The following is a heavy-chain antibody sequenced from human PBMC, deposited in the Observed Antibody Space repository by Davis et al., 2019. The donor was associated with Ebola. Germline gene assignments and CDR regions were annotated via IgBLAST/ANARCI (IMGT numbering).Heavy chain of an antibody. D-gene: IGHD6-25*01. CDR3: ARGPGSV. V-gene: IGHV3-7*01. J-gene: IGHJ4*02. Sequence: DSVKGRFTVSRDNAKNSLYLQMNSLRAEDTAVYYCARGPGSVWGQGTLVTVSS.